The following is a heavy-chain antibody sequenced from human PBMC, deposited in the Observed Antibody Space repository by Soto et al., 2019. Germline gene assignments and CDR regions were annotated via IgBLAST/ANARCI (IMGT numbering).Heavy chain of an antibody. D-gene: IGHD3-10*01. V-gene: IGHV4-39*01. CDR2: IYYSGST. Sequence: PSETLSLTCTVSGGSISSSSYYWGWIRQPPGKGLEWIGSIYYSGSTYYNPSLKSRVTISVDTSKNQFSLKLSSVTAADTAVYYCARRAPLSHGSGSYVFQHWGQGTLVTVSS. CDR3: ARRAPLSHGSGSYVFQH. CDR1: GGSISSSSYY. J-gene: IGHJ1*01.